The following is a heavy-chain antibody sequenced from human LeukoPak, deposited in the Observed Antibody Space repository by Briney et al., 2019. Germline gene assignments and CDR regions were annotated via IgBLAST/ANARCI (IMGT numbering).Heavy chain of an antibody. J-gene: IGHJ4*02. V-gene: IGHV3-23*01. Sequence: GGSLRLSCAASGFTFSSYAMSWVRQAPGKGLEWVSAISGSGGSTYYADSVKGRFTISRDNAKNSLYLQMNSLRAEDTAVYYCARESSEYYGSGSFSYWGQGTLVTVSS. CDR2: ISGSGGST. CDR3: ARESSEYYGSGSFSY. D-gene: IGHD3-10*01. CDR1: GFTFSSYA.